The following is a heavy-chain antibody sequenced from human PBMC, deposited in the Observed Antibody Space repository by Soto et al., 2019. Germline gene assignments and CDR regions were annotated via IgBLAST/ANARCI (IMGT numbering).Heavy chain of an antibody. J-gene: IGHJ3*01. Sequence: VNLVESGGGLVQPGGSLGLSCAASGFTVRSNYMNWFRQPPGKGPEWFSVLYPGPGTYYADSVKDRITISRDDSRNTLYLQLNSLRAEYTAIYYCARECGRPCTNAFDLWGQGTMVTVSP. CDR2: LYPGPGT. CDR3: ARECGRPCTNAFDL. V-gene: IGHV3-66*01. CDR1: GFTVRSNY. D-gene: IGHD2-15*01.